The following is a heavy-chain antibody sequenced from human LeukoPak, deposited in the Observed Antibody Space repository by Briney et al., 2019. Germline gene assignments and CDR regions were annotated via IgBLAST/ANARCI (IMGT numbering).Heavy chain of an antibody. V-gene: IGHV1-69*04. D-gene: IGHD5-24*01. CDR2: IIPILGIA. CDR3: AIVEAHGGGGY. J-gene: IGHJ4*02. CDR1: GGTFSSYA. Sequence: SVKVSCKASGGTFSSYAISWVRQAPGQGLEWMGRIIPILGIANYAQKFQGRVTITADKSTSTAYMELSSLRSEDTAVYYCAIVEAHGGGGYWGQGTLVTVSS.